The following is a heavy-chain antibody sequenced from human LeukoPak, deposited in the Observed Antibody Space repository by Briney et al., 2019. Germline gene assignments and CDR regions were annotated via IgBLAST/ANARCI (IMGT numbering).Heavy chain of an antibody. V-gene: IGHV4-30-2*01. CDR1: GGSISSGGYS. CDR2: IYHSGST. D-gene: IGHD2-15*01. CDR3: ARGMVGLDY. Sequence: SETLSLTCAVSGGSISSGGYSWSWIRQPRGKGLEWIVYIYHSGSTYYNPSLKSRITISVDRSENQFSLKLSSVTAADTAVYYCARGMVGLDYWGQGTLVTVSS. J-gene: IGHJ4*02.